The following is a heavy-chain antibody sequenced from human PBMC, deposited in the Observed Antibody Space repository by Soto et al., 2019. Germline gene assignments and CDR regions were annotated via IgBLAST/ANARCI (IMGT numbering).Heavy chain of an antibody. CDR1: GFTFSSYG. CDR2: IWYDGSNR. CDR3: ARTYYDFWSGSLGSPDY. J-gene: IGHJ4*02. V-gene: IGHV3-33*01. D-gene: IGHD3-3*01. Sequence: HPGGSLRLSCAASGFTFSSYGMHWVRQAPGKGLEWVAVIWYDGSNRYYADSVKGRFTISRDNSKNTLYLQMNSLRAEDTAVYYCARTYYDFWSGSLGSPDYWGQGTLVTVSS.